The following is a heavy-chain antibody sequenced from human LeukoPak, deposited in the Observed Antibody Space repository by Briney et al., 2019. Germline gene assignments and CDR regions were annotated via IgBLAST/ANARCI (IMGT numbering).Heavy chain of an antibody. J-gene: IGHJ6*02. CDR1: GFTFSSYS. Sequence: GGSLRLSCAASGFTFSSYSMNWVRQAPGKGLEWVSSISSSSSYIYYADSVKGRFTISRDNAKNSLYLQMNSLRAEDTAVYYCARTHTTSGLWFGELLHPPYYYGMDVWGQGTTVTVSS. V-gene: IGHV3-21*01. D-gene: IGHD3-10*01. CDR2: ISSSSSYI. CDR3: ARTHTTSGLWFGELLHPPYYYGMDV.